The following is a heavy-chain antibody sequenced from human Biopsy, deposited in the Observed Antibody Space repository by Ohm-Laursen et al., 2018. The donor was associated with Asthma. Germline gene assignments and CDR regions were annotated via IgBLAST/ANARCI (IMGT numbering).Heavy chain of an antibody. V-gene: IGHV4-34*01. D-gene: IGHD1-26*01. J-gene: IGHJ6*02. CDR2: HHHSGKT. CDR1: GGSFSSNY. Sequence: SDTLSLTCAVYGGSFSSNYWSWIRPTPGKGLEWLGDHHHSGKTNYNPPLRRRTTLSVDTSKNQFSLRLTSVTAADTAVYYCARGSSSRLSQWELLVSGGKGAHSYYGMDVWGQGITATVSS. CDR3: ARGSSSRLSQWELLVSGGKGAHSYYGMDV.